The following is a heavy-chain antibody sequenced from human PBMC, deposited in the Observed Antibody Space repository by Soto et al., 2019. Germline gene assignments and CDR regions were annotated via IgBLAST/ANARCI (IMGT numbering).Heavy chain of an antibody. V-gene: IGHV4-39*01. CDR3: STEQWMPNKRFEP. CDR2: IYYIGST. D-gene: IGHD6-19*01. CDR1: GGSISSSSYY. J-gene: IGHJ5*02. Sequence: SETLSLTCTVSGGSISSSSYYWGWIRQPPGKGLEWIGSIYYIGSTYYNPSLKSRVTISVDTSKNQFSLKLSSVTAADTAVYYCSTEQWMPNKRFEPWGQGILVTVCS.